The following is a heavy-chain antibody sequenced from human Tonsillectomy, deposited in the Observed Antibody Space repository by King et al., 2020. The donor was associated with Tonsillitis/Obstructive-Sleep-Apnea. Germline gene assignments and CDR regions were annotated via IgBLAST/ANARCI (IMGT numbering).Heavy chain of an antibody. V-gene: IGHV4-61*01. Sequence: QLQESGPGLVKPSETLSLTCTVSGGSVSSGRYYWSWIRQPPGKGLEWIGEIYYSGSTNYNPSLKSRVTISVDTSKNQFSLKLSSVTAADTAVYYCARDSAAVAGLDYWGQGTLVTVSS. CDR3: ARDSAAVAGLDY. CDR1: GGSVSSGRYY. D-gene: IGHD6-19*01. J-gene: IGHJ4*02. CDR2: IYYSGST.